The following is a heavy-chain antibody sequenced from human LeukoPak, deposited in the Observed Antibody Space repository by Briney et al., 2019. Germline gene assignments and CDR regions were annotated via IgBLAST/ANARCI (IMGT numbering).Heavy chain of an antibody. CDR3: AKDLAYCGGDCYSDYYYGMDV. CDR1: GFTFDDHA. Sequence: PGGSLRLSCAASGFTFDDHAMHWVRQAPGKGLEWVSGLSWNSGSIGYADSVKGRFTISRDNAKNSLYLQMNSLRAEDTALYYCAKDLAYCGGDCYSDYYYGMDVWGQGTTVTVSS. CDR2: LSWNSGSI. D-gene: IGHD2-21*02. V-gene: IGHV3-9*01. J-gene: IGHJ6*02.